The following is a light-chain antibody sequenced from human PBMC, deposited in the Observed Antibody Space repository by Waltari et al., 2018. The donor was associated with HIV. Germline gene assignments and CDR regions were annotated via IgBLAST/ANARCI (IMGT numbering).Light chain of an antibody. CDR2: ENN. J-gene: IGLJ2*01. CDR1: DSEISNNS. CDR3: GPWDSNLSVVL. Sequence: SVLTQPPPLSAAPGQKVTISCYGCDSEISNNSVSWYQQLPETAPKLLIHENNKRPSGIPDRFSGSKSGTSATLAITGLQTGDEADYFCGPWDSNLSVVLFGGGTKLTVL. V-gene: IGLV1-51*01.